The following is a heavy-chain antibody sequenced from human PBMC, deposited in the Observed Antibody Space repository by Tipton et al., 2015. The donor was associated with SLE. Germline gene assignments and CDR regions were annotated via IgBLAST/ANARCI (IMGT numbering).Heavy chain of an antibody. D-gene: IGHD3-3*01. CDR1: GFTFDDYG. Sequence: SLRLSCAASGFTFDDYGMSWVRQAPGKGLEWVSGINWNGGSTGYADSVKGRFTISRDNAKNSLYLQMNSLRAEDTALYYCGRTNDFWSGHFDYWGQGTLVTVSS. CDR3: GRTNDFWSGHFDY. V-gene: IGHV3-20*04. CDR2: INWNGGST. J-gene: IGHJ4*02.